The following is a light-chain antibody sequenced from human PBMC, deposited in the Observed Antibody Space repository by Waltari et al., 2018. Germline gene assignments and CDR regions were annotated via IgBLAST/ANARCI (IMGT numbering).Light chain of an antibody. Sequence: QLVLTQSPSASASLGASVKLTCPLSSGHSHYAIAWHQQQPKKGPRYLMKLNGDGSHTKGDGIPDRFSGSSSGAERFLTISSLQSEDEGDYYCQTWDTDIHVVFGGGTKLIVL. CDR2: LNGDGSH. V-gene: IGLV4-69*01. J-gene: IGLJ2*01. CDR1: SGHSHYA. CDR3: QTWDTDIHVV.